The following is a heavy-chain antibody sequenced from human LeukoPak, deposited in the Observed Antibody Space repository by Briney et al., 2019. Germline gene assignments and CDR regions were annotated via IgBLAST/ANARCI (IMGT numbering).Heavy chain of an antibody. V-gene: IGHV4-34*01. D-gene: IGHD5-12*01. CDR2: IKRFGST. J-gene: IGHJ4*02. CDR3: ARGQWLDNY. CDR1: GGSFSNYY. Sequence: SETLSLTCAVYGGSFSNYYWTWIRQAPGKGLEWIGVIKRFGSTNYNPSLKSRVSISVDTFKKQFSLKLTSVTAADTAVYYCARGQWLDNYWGQGTLVTVSS.